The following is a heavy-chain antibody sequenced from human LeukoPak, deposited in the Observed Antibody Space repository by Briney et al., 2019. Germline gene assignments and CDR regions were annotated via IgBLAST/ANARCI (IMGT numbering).Heavy chain of an antibody. Sequence: SENLSLTCTVSGGSVSSGSYYWSWIRQPPGKGLEWLGYIYHSGSTNYNPSLKSRLTISVDTSKNQFSLKLSSVTAADTAVYYCARSSQRSATLNYWGQGTLVTVSS. CDR1: GGSVSSGSYY. V-gene: IGHV4-61*01. CDR3: ARSSQRSATLNY. J-gene: IGHJ4*02. D-gene: IGHD6-25*01. CDR2: IYHSGST.